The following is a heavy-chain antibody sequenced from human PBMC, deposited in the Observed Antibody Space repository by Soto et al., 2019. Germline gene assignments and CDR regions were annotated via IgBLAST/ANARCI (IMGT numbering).Heavy chain of an antibody. V-gene: IGHV3-23*01. CDR2: VSGGGENT. D-gene: IGHD4-17*01. J-gene: IGHJ4*02. CDR3: AKDVGYGATLFDF. CDR1: GFTFKDFG. Sequence: SGGSLRLSCAASGFTFKDFGMAWVRQAPGKGLEWVSTVSGGGENTHYTDSVNGRFTISRDNSKNTVYLQMSSLRADDTATYYCAKDVGYGATLFDFWGQGTLVTVSS.